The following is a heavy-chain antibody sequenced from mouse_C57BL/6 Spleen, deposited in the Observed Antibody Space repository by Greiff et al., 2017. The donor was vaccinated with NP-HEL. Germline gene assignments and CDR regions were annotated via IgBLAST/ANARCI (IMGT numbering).Heavy chain of an antibody. CDR3: AREGRNYYGSSPFAY. Sequence: VQLQQPGAELVKPGASVKMSCKASGYTFTSYWITWVKQRPGQGLEWIGDIHPGSGSTNYNEKFKSKATLTVDTSSSTAYMQLSSLTSEDSAVYYCAREGRNYYGSSPFAYWGQGTLVTVSA. CDR1: GYTFTSYW. V-gene: IGHV1-55*01. D-gene: IGHD1-1*01. J-gene: IGHJ3*01. CDR2: IHPGSGST.